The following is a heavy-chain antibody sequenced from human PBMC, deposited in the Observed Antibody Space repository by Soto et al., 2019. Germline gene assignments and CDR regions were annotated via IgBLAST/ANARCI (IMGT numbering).Heavy chain of an antibody. D-gene: IGHD3-10*01. J-gene: IGHJ5*02. CDR3: AKDLDLYGSGSYSWFDP. Sequence: EVQLLESGGGLVQPGGSLRLSCAASGFTFSSYAKSWVRQAPGKGLEWVSAISGSGGSTYYADSVKGRFTISRDNSKNTLYLQMNSLRAEDTAVYYCAKDLDLYGSGSYSWFDPWGQGTLVTVSS. CDR1: GFTFSSYA. CDR2: ISGSGGST. V-gene: IGHV3-23*01.